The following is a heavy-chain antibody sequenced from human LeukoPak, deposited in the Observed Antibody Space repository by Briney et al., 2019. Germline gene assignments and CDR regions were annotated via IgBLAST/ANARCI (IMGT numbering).Heavy chain of an antibody. CDR3: AISYDDYGDYGIDY. CDR2: FYTSGST. J-gene: IGHJ4*02. V-gene: IGHV4-4*09. CDR1: GGSISSYY. D-gene: IGHD4-17*01. Sequence: SETLSLTCTVSGGSISSYYWSWIRQPPGKGLEWIGYFYTSGSTNYNPSLKSRVTISVDTSKNQFSLKLSSVTAADTAVYYCAISYDDYGDYGIDYWGQGTLVTVSS.